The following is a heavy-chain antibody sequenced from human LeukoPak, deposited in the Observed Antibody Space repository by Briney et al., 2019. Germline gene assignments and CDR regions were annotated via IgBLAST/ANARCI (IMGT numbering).Heavy chain of an antibody. Sequence: ASVKVSCKASGYTFTSYDINWVRQATGQGLEWMGWMNPNSGNTGYAQKFQGRVTMTRNTSISTAYMELSSLRSEDTAVYYCARGPLLRYFDWSTQYYRDYCGQGSLITVYS. J-gene: IGHJ4*02. CDR3: ARGPLLRYFDWSTQYYRDY. CDR1: GYTFTSYD. V-gene: IGHV1-8*01. D-gene: IGHD3-9*01. CDR2: MNPNSGNT.